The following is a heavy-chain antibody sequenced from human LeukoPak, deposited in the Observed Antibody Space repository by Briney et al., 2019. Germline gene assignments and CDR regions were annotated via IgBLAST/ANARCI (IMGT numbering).Heavy chain of an antibody. D-gene: IGHD3-3*01. Sequence: GGSLRLSCAASGFTFSTYWMSRVRQAPGKGLEWVANIKQDGSEKYYVDSLKGRFTISRDNAQNSLYLQMNSLRAEDTAVYYCAREEWFFDYWGQGTLVTVSS. CDR3: AREEWFFDY. CDR1: GFTFSTYW. V-gene: IGHV3-7*01. CDR2: IKQDGSEK. J-gene: IGHJ4*02.